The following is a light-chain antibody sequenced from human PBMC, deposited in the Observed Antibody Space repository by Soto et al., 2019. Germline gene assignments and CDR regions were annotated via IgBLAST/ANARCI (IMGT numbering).Light chain of an antibody. CDR3: QQYAESPIT. Sequence: EIVLTQSPGTLSLSPGEGTTLSCTASHLVKKNYLAWYQQKAGQAPRLLIYAASARATGIPDRFSVRGSGTDFTLTISRLEPEDVAVFYCQQYAESPITFGQGTRLEIK. CDR2: AAS. CDR1: HLVKKNY. J-gene: IGKJ5*01. V-gene: IGKV3-20*01.